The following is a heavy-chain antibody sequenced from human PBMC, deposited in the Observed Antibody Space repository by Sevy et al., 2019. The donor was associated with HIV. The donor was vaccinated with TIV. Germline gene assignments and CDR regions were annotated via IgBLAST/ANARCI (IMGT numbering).Heavy chain of an antibody. J-gene: IGHJ4*02. CDR2: IQYDGNDK. CDR3: AKNTAAVGAGGFDY. CDR1: RFIFNDYG. V-gene: IGHV3-30*02. Sequence: GGSLRLSCAASRFIFNDYGMHWVRQAPGKGLEWVAFIQYDGNDKYYADSMRGRFTISRDNSKNMLFLQMNSLRSEDTAMYYCAKNTAAVGAGGFDYWGQGTLVTVSS. D-gene: IGHD6-13*01.